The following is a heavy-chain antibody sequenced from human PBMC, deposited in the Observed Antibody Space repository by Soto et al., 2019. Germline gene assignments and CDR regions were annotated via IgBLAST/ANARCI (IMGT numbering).Heavy chain of an antibody. CDR1: GDRVSRNTAS. CDR2: TYFRSKWYN. J-gene: IGHJ5*02. V-gene: IGHV6-1*01. Sequence: SQTLSLTCSISGDRVSRNTASWNWIRQSPSRGLEWLGRTYFRSKWYNDYAVSVKSRIIINPDTSNNQFSLQLNSVTPEDTAVYFCAKGDKPGPKTGYGFDPWGQGSMVTVSS. D-gene: IGHD5-12*01. CDR3: AKGDKPGPKTGYGFDP.